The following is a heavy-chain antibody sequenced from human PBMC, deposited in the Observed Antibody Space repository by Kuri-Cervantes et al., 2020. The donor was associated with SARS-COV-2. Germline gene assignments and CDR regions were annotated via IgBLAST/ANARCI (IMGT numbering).Heavy chain of an antibody. D-gene: IGHD2-2*01. CDR3: ATLRGYCSSTSCPDY. Sequence: ASVKVSCKASGYTFTSYDINWVRQATGQGLEWMGWMNPNSGNTGYAQKFQGRVTITRNTSISTAYMELSSLRSEDTAVYYCATLRGYCSSTSCPDYWGQGTLVTVSS. J-gene: IGHJ4*02. CDR1: GYTFTSYD. CDR2: MNPNSGNT. V-gene: IGHV1-8*03.